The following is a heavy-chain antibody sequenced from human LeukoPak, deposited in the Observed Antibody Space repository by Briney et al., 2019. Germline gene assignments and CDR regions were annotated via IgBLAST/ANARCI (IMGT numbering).Heavy chain of an antibody. CDR2: ITGSSDTI. J-gene: IGHJ4*02. CDR3: ARDSDGDPSFDN. D-gene: IGHD4-17*01. Sequence: GGSLRLSCAASGFTFSTSSMNWVRQAPGKGLEWVSYITGSSDTIYYADSVKGRFTISRDNAKNSLFLQMNSLRDEDTAVYYCARDSDGDPSFDNWGQGSLVTASS. CDR1: GFTFSTSS. V-gene: IGHV3-48*02.